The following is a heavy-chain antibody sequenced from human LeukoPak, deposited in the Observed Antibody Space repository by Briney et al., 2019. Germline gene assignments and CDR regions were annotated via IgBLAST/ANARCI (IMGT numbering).Heavy chain of an antibody. Sequence: SETLSLTCAVSGGSIGSGGYSWSWIRQPQGKGLEWIGYIYHSGSTYYNPSLKSRVTISVDRSKNQFSLKLSSVTAADTAVYYCARGYYYGSLSGMDVWGKGTTVTVSS. V-gene: IGHV4-30-2*01. J-gene: IGHJ6*04. D-gene: IGHD3-10*01. CDR2: IYHSGST. CDR1: GGSIGSGGYS. CDR3: ARGYYYGSLSGMDV.